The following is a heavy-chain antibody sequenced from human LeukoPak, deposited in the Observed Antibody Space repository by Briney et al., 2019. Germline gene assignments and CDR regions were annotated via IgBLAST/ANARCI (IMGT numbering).Heavy chain of an antibody. CDR1: GYTFTGYY. V-gene: IGHV1-2*06. CDR3: ARVGQQLGNWFDP. D-gene: IGHD6-13*01. Sequence: ASVKVSCKASGYTFTGYYMHWVRQAPGQGLEWMGRINPNSGGTNYAQKCQGRVTMTRDTSISTAYMELSRLRSDDTAVYYCARVGQQLGNWFDPWGQGTLLTVSS. J-gene: IGHJ5*02. CDR2: INPNSGGT.